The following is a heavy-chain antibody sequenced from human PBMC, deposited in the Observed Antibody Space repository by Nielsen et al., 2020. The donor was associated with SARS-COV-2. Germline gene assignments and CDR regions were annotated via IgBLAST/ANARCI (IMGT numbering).Heavy chain of an antibody. Sequence: SETLSLTCAVYGGSFSGYYWSWIRQPPGKGLEWIGEINHNGSTNYNPSLKSRVTISVDTSKNQFSLKLSSVTAADTAVYYCARTSEYYDILTGYYTGAFDIWGQGTMVTVSS. D-gene: IGHD3-9*01. CDR2: INHNGST. V-gene: IGHV4-34*01. CDR3: ARTSEYYDILTGYYTGAFDI. J-gene: IGHJ3*02. CDR1: GGSFSGYY.